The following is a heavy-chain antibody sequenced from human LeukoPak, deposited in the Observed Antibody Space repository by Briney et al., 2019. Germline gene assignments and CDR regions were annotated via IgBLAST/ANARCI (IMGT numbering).Heavy chain of an antibody. V-gene: IGHV1-69*13. CDR2: IIPIFGIA. Sequence: SVKVSCKASGGTFSSYAISWVRQAPGQGLEWMGGIIPIFGIANYAQKFQGRVTITADESTSTAYMELSSLRSEDTAVYYCARGIITMVRGVIPHYFDYWGQGTLVTVSS. D-gene: IGHD3-10*01. CDR3: ARGIITMVRGVIPHYFDY. CDR1: GGTFSSYA. J-gene: IGHJ4*02.